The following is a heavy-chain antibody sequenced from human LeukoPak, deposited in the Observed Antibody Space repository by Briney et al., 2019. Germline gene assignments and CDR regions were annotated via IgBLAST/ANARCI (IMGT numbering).Heavy chain of an antibody. CDR1: GGSFRGYY. D-gene: IGHD3-22*01. V-gene: IGHV4-34*01. Sequence: SETLSLTCAVYGGSFRGYYWSCIRQPPGKGLEWIGEINHSGSTNYNPSLKSRVTISVDTSKNQFSLKLSSVTAADTALYFCARQRDYYDSWGHGTLVTVSS. J-gene: IGHJ4*01. CDR2: INHSGST. CDR3: ARQRDYYDS.